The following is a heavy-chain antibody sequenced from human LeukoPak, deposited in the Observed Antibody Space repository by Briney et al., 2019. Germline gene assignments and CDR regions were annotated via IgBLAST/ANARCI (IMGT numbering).Heavy chain of an antibody. CDR3: ARTMYSSSSLTPRYYYYYYYMDV. Sequence: GSSVKVSCKASGGTFISYAISWVRQAPGQGLEWMGGIIPIFGTANYAQKFQGRVTITTDESTSTAYMELSSLRSEDTAVYYCARTMYSSSSLTPRYYYYYYYMDVWGKGTTVTVSS. CDR2: IIPIFGTA. CDR1: GGTFISYA. J-gene: IGHJ6*03. V-gene: IGHV1-69*05. D-gene: IGHD6-6*01.